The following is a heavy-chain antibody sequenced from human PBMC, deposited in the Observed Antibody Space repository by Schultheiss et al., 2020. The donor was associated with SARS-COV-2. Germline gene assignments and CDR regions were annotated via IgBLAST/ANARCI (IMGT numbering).Heavy chain of an antibody. V-gene: IGHV4-59*01. D-gene: IGHD6-19*01. Sequence: SETLSLTCTVSGGSISSYYWSWIRQHPGKGLDWIGYIYYSGSTYYNPSLKSRVTISVDTSKNQFSLKLSSVTAADTAVYYCARERVGSSGWYFDYWGQGTLVTVSS. CDR2: IYYSGST. CDR3: ARERVGSSGWYFDY. J-gene: IGHJ4*02. CDR1: GGSISSYY.